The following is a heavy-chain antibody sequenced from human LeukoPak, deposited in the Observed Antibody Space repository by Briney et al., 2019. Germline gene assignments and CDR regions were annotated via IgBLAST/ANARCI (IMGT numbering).Heavy chain of an antibody. D-gene: IGHD5-18*01. J-gene: IGHJ4*02. V-gene: IGHV4-34*01. CDR1: GGSFSGYY. CDR2: INHSGST. Sequence: SETLSLTCAVYGGSFSGYYWSWIRQPPGKGLEWIGEINHSGSTNYNPSLKSRVTISVDTSKNQFSLKLSSVTAADTAVYYCARGRRGYSYGYVVDYWGQGTLVTVSS. CDR3: ARGRRGYSYGYVVDY.